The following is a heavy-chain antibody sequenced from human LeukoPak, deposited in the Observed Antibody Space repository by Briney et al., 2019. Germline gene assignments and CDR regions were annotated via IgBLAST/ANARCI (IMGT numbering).Heavy chain of an antibody. CDR2: ISSSSSYI. J-gene: IGHJ4*02. D-gene: IGHD1-26*01. CDR3: ARGKGESNSGSYLY. Sequence: GSLRLSCTASGFTFGDYAMSWFRQAPGKGLEWVSSISSSSSYIYYADSVKGRFTISRDNAKNSLYLQMNSLRAEDTAVYYCARGKGESNSGSYLYWGQGTLVTVSS. V-gene: IGHV3-21*01. CDR1: GFTFGDYA.